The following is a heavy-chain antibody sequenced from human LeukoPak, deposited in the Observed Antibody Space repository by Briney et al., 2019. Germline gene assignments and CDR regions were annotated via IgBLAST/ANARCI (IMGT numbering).Heavy chain of an antibody. V-gene: IGHV4-4*09. Sequence: PSETLSLTCTVSGGSTSSNYWSWIRQPPGKGLEWIGYIYSTASTNYNPSLRSRVSMSIDASKNQFYLKLSSLTAADTAVYYCATRAGYGYMDVWGKGTTVTVSS. J-gene: IGHJ6*03. CDR2: IYSTAST. CDR1: GGSTSSNY. CDR3: ATRAGYGYMDV. D-gene: IGHD5-24*01.